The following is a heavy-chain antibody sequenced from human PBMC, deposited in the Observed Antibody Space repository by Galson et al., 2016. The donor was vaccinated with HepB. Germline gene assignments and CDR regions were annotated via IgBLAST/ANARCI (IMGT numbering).Heavy chain of an antibody. Sequence: PALVKPTQTLTLTCTFSGFSLSTHGVGVGWIRQPPGKALEWLALIYWNDDYRLRPSLRSRLTITKDTSRNQVVLTMTNMDPVDTGTYYCEQSRRMTTETRIFLPWFDPWGQGTLVTGSS. CDR1: GFSLSTHGVG. J-gene: IGHJ5*02. D-gene: IGHD2/OR15-2a*01. CDR3: EQSRRMTTETRIFLPWFDP. CDR2: IYWNDDY. V-gene: IGHV2-5*01.